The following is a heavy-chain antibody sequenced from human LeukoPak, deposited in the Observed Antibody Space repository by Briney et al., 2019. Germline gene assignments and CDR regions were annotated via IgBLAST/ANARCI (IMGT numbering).Heavy chain of an antibody. CDR2: IYYSGST. CDR3: ARAVYCTNGVCYTDHYYFDY. CDR1: GGSISSYY. V-gene: IGHV4-59*01. D-gene: IGHD2-8*01. J-gene: IGHJ4*02. Sequence: PSETLSLTCTVSGGSISSYYWSWIRQPPGKGLEWIGYIYYSGSTNYNPSLKSRVTISVDTSKNQFSLKLSSVTAADTAVYYCARAVYCTNGVCYTDHYYFDYWGQGTLVTASS.